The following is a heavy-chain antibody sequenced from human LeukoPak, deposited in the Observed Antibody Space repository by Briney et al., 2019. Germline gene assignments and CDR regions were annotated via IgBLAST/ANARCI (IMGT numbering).Heavy chain of an antibody. V-gene: IGHV3-21*01. CDR2: ISSSSRYI. D-gene: IGHD3-22*01. CDR3: ARVNYYDSSGYQHVGSRYYGMDV. J-gene: IGHJ6*02. CDR1: GFTFSSYS. Sequence: GGSLRLSCAASGFTFSSYSMNWVRQAPGKGLEWVSSISSSSRYIYYADSVKGRFTISRDNAKNSLYLQMNSLRAEDTAVYYCARVNYYDSSGYQHVGSRYYGMDVWGQGTTVTVSS.